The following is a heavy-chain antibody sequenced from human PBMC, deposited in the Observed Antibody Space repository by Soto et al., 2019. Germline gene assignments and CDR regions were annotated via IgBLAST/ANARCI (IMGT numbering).Heavy chain of an antibody. CDR3: AAGGGLPRYC. V-gene: IGHV4-30-2*01. J-gene: IGHJ4*02. D-gene: IGHD5-12*01. Sequence: QLQLQESGSGLVKPSQTLSLTCAVSGGSISSGGYSWSWIRQPPGKGLEWIGYIYHSGSTYYNPSLKRRVTISVDSSKHQFCLKLSSVTAAATAVYYCAAGGGLPRYCWGKAMLDTFSS. CDR1: GGSISSGGYS. CDR2: IYHSGST.